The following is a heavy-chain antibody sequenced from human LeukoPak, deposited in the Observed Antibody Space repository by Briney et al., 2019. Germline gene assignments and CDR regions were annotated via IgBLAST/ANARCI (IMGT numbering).Heavy chain of an antibody. CDR2: IKQGGSEK. Sequence: GGSLRLSCAASGFSFSRYWMSWVRQAPGKGLEWVANIKQGGSEKYYVDSVKGRFTISRDNAKNSLYLQMNSLRAEDTAVYYCARAERYCSSTSCYPPRGAFDYWGQGTLVTVSS. CDR3: ARAERYCSSTSCYPPRGAFDY. D-gene: IGHD2-2*01. V-gene: IGHV3-7*01. J-gene: IGHJ4*02. CDR1: GFSFSRYW.